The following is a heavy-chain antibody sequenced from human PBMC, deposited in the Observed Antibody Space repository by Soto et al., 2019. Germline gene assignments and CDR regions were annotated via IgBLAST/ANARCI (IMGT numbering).Heavy chain of an antibody. CDR2: IYHSGST. CDR3: ARRGSIAAGSYYYYGMDV. CDR1: GGSISSSNW. V-gene: IGHV4-4*02. J-gene: IGHJ6*02. Sequence: PSETLSLTCAVSGGSISSSNWWSWVRQPPGKGLEWIGEIYHSGSTNYNPSLKSRVTISVDKSKHQFSLKLSSVTAADTAVYYCARRGSIAAGSYYYYGMDVWGQGTTVTVSS. D-gene: IGHD6-6*01.